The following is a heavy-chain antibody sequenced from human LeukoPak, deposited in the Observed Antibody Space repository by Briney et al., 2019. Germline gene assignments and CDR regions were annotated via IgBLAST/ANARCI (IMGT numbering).Heavy chain of an antibody. CDR2: ISGSGGST. Sequence: GGSLRLSCAASGFTVSSNYMSWVRQAPGKGLEWVSAISGSGGSTYYADSVKGRFTISRDNSKNTLYLQMNSLRAEDTAVYYCAKVSYYDFWSGYLDGAFDIWGQGTMVTVSS. V-gene: IGHV3-23*01. CDR1: GFTVSSNY. J-gene: IGHJ3*02. CDR3: AKVSYYDFWSGYLDGAFDI. D-gene: IGHD3-3*01.